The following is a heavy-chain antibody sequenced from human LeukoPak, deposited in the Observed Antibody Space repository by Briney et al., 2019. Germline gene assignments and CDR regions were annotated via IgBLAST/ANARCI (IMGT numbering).Heavy chain of an antibody. CDR2: IRSKAYGATT. V-gene: IGHV3-49*04. J-gene: IGHJ4*02. CDR1: RFTFNTYT. Sequence: TGGSLRLSCAASRFTFNTYTMSWVRQAPGKGLEWVGFIRSKAYGATTEYAASVKGRFTISRDDSKSIAYLQMNSLKTEDTAVYYCSRVLAETLAFDYWGQGTLITVSS. D-gene: IGHD3-3*02. CDR3: SRVLAETLAFDY.